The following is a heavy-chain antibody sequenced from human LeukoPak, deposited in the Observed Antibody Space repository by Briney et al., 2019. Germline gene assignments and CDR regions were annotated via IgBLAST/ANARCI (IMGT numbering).Heavy chain of an antibody. CDR1: GFTFSSYA. D-gene: IGHD3-3*01. CDR2: ISGSGGST. V-gene: IGHV3-23*01. J-gene: IGHJ3*02. Sequence: GGSLRLSCAASGFTFSSYAMSWVRQAPGKGLEWVSAISGSGGSTYYADFVKGRFTISRDNSKNTLYLQMNSLRAEDTAVYYCARKRDFWSGYDAFDIWGQGTMVTVSS. CDR3: ARKRDFWSGYDAFDI.